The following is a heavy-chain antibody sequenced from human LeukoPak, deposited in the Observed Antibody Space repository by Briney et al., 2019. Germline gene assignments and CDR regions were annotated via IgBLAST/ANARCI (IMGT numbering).Heavy chain of an antibody. CDR2: IIPIFGTA. D-gene: IGHD3-22*01. J-gene: IGHJ4*02. Sequence: ASVKVSFKASGGTFSSYAISWVRQAPGQGLEWMGGIIPIFGTANYAQKFQGRVTITTDESTSTAYLELSSLRSEDTAVYYCASLLLNYYDSSGYDDYWGQGTLVTVSS. CDR3: ASLLLNYYDSSGYDDY. CDR1: GGTFSSYA. V-gene: IGHV1-69*05.